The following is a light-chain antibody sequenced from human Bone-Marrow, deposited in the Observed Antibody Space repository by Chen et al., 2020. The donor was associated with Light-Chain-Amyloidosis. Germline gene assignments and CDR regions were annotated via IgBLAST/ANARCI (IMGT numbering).Light chain of an antibody. CDR1: NNDVGHYNY. V-gene: IGLV2-14*03. Sequence: SALTQPASVSGPPGQSITISCTATNNDVGHYNYFYWYQQHPAKAPKLIIYDGDTRPSGVSNRFSGSKSGNTASLTISGLQAGDEADYYCSSYTSTSTLYVFGTGTKVTVL. CDR2: DGD. CDR3: SSYTSTSTLYV. J-gene: IGLJ1*01.